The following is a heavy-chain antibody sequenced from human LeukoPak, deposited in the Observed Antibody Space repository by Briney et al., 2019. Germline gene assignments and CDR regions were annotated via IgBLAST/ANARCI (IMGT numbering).Heavy chain of an antibody. CDR3: VAHDGSGSYWGYYYYGMDV. CDR2: ISSSSSYI. CDR1: GFTFSSYS. J-gene: IGHJ6*02. D-gene: IGHD3-10*01. V-gene: IGHV3-21*01. Sequence: GGSLRLSCAASGFTFSSYSMHWVRQAPGKGLEWVSSISSSSSYIYYADSVKGRFTISRDNAKNSLYLQMNSLRAEDTAVYYCVAHDGSGSYWGYYYYGMDVWGQGTTVTVSS.